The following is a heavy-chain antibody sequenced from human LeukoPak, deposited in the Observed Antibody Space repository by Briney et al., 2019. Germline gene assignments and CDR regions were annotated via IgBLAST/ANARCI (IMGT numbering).Heavy chain of an antibody. J-gene: IGHJ3*02. CDR2: IYHSGST. CDR1: GGSISSGGYY. D-gene: IGHD2-2*01. Sequence: NPSETLSLTCTVSGGSISSGGYYWSWIRQPPGKGLEWIGYIYHSGSTYYNPSLKSRVTISVDRSKNQFSLKLSSVTAADTAVYYCARDLPVVVPAAHDAFDIWGQGTMVTVSS. CDR3: ARDLPVVVPAAHDAFDI. V-gene: IGHV4-30-2*01.